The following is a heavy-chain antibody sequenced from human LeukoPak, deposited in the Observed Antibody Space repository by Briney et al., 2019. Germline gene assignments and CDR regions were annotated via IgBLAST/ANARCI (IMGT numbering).Heavy chain of an antibody. V-gene: IGHV4-34*01. CDR2: INHSGST. CDR1: GGSFSGYY. CDR3: ARGRVGATTEEDFDY. J-gene: IGHJ4*02. Sequence: SETLSLTCAVYGGSFSGYYWSWIRQPPGKGRKWIGEINHSGSTNYNPSLKSRVTISVDTSKNQFSLKLSSVTAADTAVYYCARGRVGATTEEDFDYWGQGTLVTVSS. D-gene: IGHD1-26*01.